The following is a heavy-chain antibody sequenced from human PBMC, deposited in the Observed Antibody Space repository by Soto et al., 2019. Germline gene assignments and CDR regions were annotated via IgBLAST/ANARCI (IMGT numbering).Heavy chain of an antibody. CDR1: GFTFSSYW. CDR3: ARPRGTGSSAFDI. V-gene: IGHV3-74*01. CDR2: IKTDGSRT. Sequence: EVQLVESGGDLVQSGGSLRLSCAASGFTFSSYWMHWVRQAPGKGLVGVSRIKTDGSRTDYADSVKGRFTISRDNAKNTLYLQMNSLRAEDTAVYYCARPRGTGSSAFDIWGQGTMVTVSS. J-gene: IGHJ3*02. D-gene: IGHD1-1*01.